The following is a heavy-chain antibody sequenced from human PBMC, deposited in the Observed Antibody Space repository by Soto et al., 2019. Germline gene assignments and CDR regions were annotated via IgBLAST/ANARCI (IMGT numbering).Heavy chain of an antibody. CDR2: IWKDGSTK. Sequence: QVQLVESGGGVLQPGRSLRLSCAASGFTFNNYAFHWVRQAPGKGLEWVAFIWKDGSTKYYVDSVKGRFTISRDNSKNTVYLEMNSLRAEDTAMYYCARDPSYDSSAYWCAFWGQGTLVTVSS. CDR1: GFTFNNYA. D-gene: IGHD3-22*01. CDR3: ARDPSYDSSAYWCAF. V-gene: IGHV3-33*01. J-gene: IGHJ4*02.